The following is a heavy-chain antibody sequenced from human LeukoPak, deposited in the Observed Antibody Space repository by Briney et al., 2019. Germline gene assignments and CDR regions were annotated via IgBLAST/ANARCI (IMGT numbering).Heavy chain of an antibody. Sequence: GGSLRLSCAASGFTVSSNYMSWVRQAPGKGLEWVSVIYSGGSTYYADSVKGRFTISRDNSKNTLYLQMNSLRAEDTAVYYCARGYSGYDSFDYWGQGTLVTVSS. CDR1: GFTVSSNY. D-gene: IGHD5-12*01. J-gene: IGHJ4*02. V-gene: IGHV3-66*01. CDR3: ARGYSGYDSFDY. CDR2: IYSGGST.